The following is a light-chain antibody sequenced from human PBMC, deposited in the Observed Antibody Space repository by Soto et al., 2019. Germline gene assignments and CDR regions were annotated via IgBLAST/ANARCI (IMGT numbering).Light chain of an antibody. Sequence: QSVLTQPASVSGSPGQSITISCTGTSSDVGGYNYVSWYQQHPGKAPKLMIYEVSNRPSGVSNRFSGSKSGNTASLTISALQAEDEADYYCSSYTSSSTRVFGGGTQVTVL. J-gene: IGLJ3*02. CDR1: SSDVGGYNY. CDR2: EVS. V-gene: IGLV2-14*01. CDR3: SSYTSSSTRV.